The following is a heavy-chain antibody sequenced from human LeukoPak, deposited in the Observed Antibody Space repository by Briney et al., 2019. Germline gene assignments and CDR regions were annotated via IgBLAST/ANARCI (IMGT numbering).Heavy chain of an antibody. V-gene: IGHV3-23*01. CDR3: AKDGGLWVSAHWGDS. CDR2: ITTSDGNT. Sequence: GGSLRLSCAASGFTFSSYTMSWVRQAPGMGLEWVSTITTSDGNTYYADSVKGRFTVSRDNSKNTLFLQMNSLRAEDTAVYYCAKDGGLWVSAHWGDSWGRGTLVTVSS. J-gene: IGHJ4*02. D-gene: IGHD7-27*01. CDR1: GFTFSSYT.